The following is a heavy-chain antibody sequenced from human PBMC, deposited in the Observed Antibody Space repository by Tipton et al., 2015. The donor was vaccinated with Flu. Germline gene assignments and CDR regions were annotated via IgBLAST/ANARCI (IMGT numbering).Heavy chain of an antibody. CDR2: NHYSGGP. CDR1: GDSMRRDYF. D-gene: IGHD4-17*01. Sequence: TLSLTCTVSGDSMRRDYFWGWIRQPPGKGLEWIGNNHYSGGPHYNPSLNRRVTMSVAPPKNQFSLDLTSVTAPETTVYYCPRHGKTVTTAHVHAFDIWGQGRMVTVS. CDR3: PRHGKTVTTAHVHAFDI. V-gene: IGHV4-38-2*02. J-gene: IGHJ3*02.